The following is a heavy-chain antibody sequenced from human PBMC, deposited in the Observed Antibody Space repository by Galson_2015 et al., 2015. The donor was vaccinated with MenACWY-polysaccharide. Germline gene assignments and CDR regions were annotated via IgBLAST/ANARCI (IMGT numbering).Heavy chain of an antibody. CDR1: GVSFSDYA. Sequence: SLRLSCAGSGVSFSDYAIHWVRQAPGKGLEWVAVISSDGTIEVYADSVKGRFTVSRDNSKNTVYLQMNSLLADDTALYYCARDFIGGMPDYFDYWGQGTLVSVST. CDR2: ISSDGTIE. D-gene: IGHD1-14*01. V-gene: IGHV3-30-3*01. J-gene: IGHJ4*02. CDR3: ARDFIGGMPDYFDY.